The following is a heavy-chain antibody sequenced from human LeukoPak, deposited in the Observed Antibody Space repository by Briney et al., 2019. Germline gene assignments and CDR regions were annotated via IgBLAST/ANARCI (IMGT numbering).Heavy chain of an antibody. D-gene: IGHD3-10*01. V-gene: IGHV3-30*18. CDR3: AKEPYDSGSSFDY. CDR2: ISNDGINK. J-gene: IGHJ4*02. Sequence: PGRSLRLSCAASGFTFSSYRMPWVRQAPGQGLEWAAVISNDGINKFYADSVKGRFTISRDNFENTLFLQMNSLRVEDSAVYYCAKEPYDSGSSFDYWGQGTLVTVSS. CDR1: GFTFSSYR.